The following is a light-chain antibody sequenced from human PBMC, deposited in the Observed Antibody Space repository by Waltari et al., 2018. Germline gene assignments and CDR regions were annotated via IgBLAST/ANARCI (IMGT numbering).Light chain of an antibody. CDR2: QDT. CDR1: ALPRQY. J-gene: IGLJ2*01. Sequence: SYELTQPPSVSVSPGQTARITCSGDALPRQYAYWYQQRPGQAPMLMIYQDTQRHSEIPERFSGSSSGTTVTLTISEVQAEDEADYYCQSADGSGTYVVFGGGTKLTVL. V-gene: IGLV3-25*03. CDR3: QSADGSGTYVV.